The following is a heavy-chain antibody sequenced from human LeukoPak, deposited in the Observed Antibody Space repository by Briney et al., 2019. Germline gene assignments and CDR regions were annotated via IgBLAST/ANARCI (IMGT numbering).Heavy chain of an antibody. V-gene: IGHV1-69*08. Sequence: GSSVKVSCKASGGTFSSYTITWVRQAPGQGLEWMGRIIPIFDTANYAQMFQGRVTITADKSTTTAYMELSSLTSEDTAVYYCARRDWNDENDAFDIWGQGTMVTVSS. D-gene: IGHD1-1*01. J-gene: IGHJ3*02. CDR3: ARRDWNDENDAFDI. CDR1: GGTFSSYT. CDR2: IIPIFDTA.